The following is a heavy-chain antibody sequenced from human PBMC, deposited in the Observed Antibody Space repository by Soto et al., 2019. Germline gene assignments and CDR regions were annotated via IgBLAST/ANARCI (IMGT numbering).Heavy chain of an antibody. Sequence: QVQLVQSGAEVKKPGTSVKVSCKASGYTFTSYDINWVRQATGQGLEWMGWMNPNSGNTGYAHNFQSRVTMTRNTSISTAYMELSSLSSEDTAMYYCAFYSGGYYYGFDHWGQGTLVTVSS. J-gene: IGHJ4*02. CDR3: AFYSGGYYYGFDH. CDR2: MNPNSGNT. V-gene: IGHV1-8*01. CDR1: GYTFTSYD. D-gene: IGHD3-22*01.